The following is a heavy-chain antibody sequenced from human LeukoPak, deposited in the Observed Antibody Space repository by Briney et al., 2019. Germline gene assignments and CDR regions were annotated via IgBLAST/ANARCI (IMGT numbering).Heavy chain of an antibody. J-gene: IGHJ6*02. CDR3: ALSLDYYYGMDV. Sequence: SLRLSCAASGFTFSSYEMNWVRQAPGKGLEWVSYISSSGSTIYYADSVKGRFTISRDNARNSLYLQMNSLRAEDTAVYYCALSLDYYYGMDVWGQGTTVTVSS. CDR2: ISSSGSTI. D-gene: IGHD3-16*02. V-gene: IGHV3-48*03. CDR1: GFTFSSYE.